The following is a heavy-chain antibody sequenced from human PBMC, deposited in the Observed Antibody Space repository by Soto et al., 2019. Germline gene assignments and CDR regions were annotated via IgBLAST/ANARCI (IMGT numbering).Heavy chain of an antibody. J-gene: IGHJ5*02. D-gene: IGHD3-10*01. CDR1: GFTFSSYA. CDR3: ARESRWFGELPKPANWFDP. Sequence: GGSLRLSCAASGFTFSSYAMHWVRQAPGKGLEGVAVLSYDGSNKYYADSVKGRFTISRDNSKNTLYLQMSSLRAEDTAVYYCARESRWFGELPKPANWFDPWGQGTLVTVSS. CDR2: LSYDGSNK. V-gene: IGHV3-30-3*01.